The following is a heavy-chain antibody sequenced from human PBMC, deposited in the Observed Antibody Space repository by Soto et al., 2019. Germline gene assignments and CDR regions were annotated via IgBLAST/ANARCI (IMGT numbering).Heavy chain of an antibody. J-gene: IGHJ4*02. CDR3: ARQIYDSDTGPNFQYYFDS. CDR2: IDPSDSQT. Sequence: GESLKISCKGSGYSFAGYWITWVRQKPGKGLEWMGRIDPSDSQTYYSPSFRGHVTISATKSITTVFLQWSSLRASDTAMFYCARQIYDSDTGPNFQYYFDSWGQGTPVTVSS. CDR1: GYSFAGYW. V-gene: IGHV5-10-1*01. D-gene: IGHD3-22*01.